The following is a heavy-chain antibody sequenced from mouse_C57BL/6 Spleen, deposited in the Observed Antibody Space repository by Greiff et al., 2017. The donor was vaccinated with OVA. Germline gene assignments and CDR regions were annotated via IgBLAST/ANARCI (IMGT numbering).Heavy chain of an antibody. V-gene: IGHV1-15*01. D-gene: IGHD3-2*02. CDR2: IDPETGGS. CDR3: TRRAAQANYYAMDY. Sequence: VQLQQSGAELVRPGASVTLSCKASGYTFTDYEMHWVQQTPVHGLEWIGAIDPETGGSAYNQKFKGKAILTADKSSSTAYMELRSLTSEDSAVYYCTRRAAQANYYAMDYWGQGTSVTVSS. CDR1: GYTFTDYE. J-gene: IGHJ4*01.